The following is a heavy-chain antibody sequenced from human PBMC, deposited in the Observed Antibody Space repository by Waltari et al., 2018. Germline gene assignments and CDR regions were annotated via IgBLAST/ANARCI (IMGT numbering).Heavy chain of an antibody. D-gene: IGHD4-17*01. J-gene: IGHJ2*01. CDR1: GFTFSSYW. CDR2: IKQDGSEK. Sequence: EVQLVESGGGLVQPGGSLRLSCAASGFTFSSYWMSWARQAPGKGLEGVANIKQDGSEKYYVDSVKGRFTISRDNAKNSLYLQMNSLRAEDTAVYYCARYGDYWYFDLWGRGTLVTVSS. CDR3: ARYGDYWYFDL. V-gene: IGHV3-7*02.